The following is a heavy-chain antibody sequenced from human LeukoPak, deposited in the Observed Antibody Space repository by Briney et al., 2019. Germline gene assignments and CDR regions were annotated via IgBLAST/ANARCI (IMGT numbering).Heavy chain of an antibody. V-gene: IGHV1-2*02. D-gene: IGHD6-13*01. CDR1: GYTFTGYY. CDR3: ARDRTVIAAAGNKASGY. CDR2: INPNSGGT. Sequence: EASVKVSCKASGYTFTGYYMHWVRQAPGQGLEWMGWINPNSGGTNYAQKFQGRVTMTRDTSISTAYMELSRLRSDDTAVYYCARDRTVIAAAGNKASGYWGQGTLVTVSS. J-gene: IGHJ4*02.